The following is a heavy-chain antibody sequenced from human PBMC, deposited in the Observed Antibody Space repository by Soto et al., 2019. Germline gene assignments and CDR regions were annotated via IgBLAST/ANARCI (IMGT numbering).Heavy chain of an antibody. J-gene: IGHJ4*02. CDR1: GFSLSTSGVG. D-gene: IGHD6-19*01. CDR2: IFWNDDK. CDR3: AHRQLAVAAVSYYFAY. Sequence: QITLKESGPTLVKPTQTLTLTCTFSGFSLSTSGVGVGWIRQPPGKALEWLALIFWNDDKRYSQSLKSRLAITNDTSKYQVVLTMTNMDPVDTATYYCAHRQLAVAAVSYYFAYWGQGALVTVSS. V-gene: IGHV2-5*01.